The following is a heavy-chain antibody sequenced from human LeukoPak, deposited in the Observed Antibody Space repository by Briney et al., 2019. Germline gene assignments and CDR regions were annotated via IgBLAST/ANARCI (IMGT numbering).Heavy chain of an antibody. D-gene: IGHD2-2*01. CDR1: GFTFSSYW. J-gene: IGHJ4*02. CDR3: ARGQYQLL. V-gene: IGHV3-7*04. CDR2: IKQDGSGE. Sequence: GGSLRLSCVASGFTFSSYWMSWVRQAPGKGLEWVANIKQDGSGEYYVDSVRGRFTISKDNPKNSVYLQMDSLKAEDTAVYYCARGQYQLLWGKGALIIVSS.